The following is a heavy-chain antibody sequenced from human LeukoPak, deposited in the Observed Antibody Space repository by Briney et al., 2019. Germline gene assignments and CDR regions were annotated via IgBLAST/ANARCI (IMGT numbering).Heavy chain of an antibody. J-gene: IGHJ4*02. CDR3: ARGVREARSYSSSWYEEYFDY. D-gene: IGHD6-13*01. V-gene: IGHV6-1*01. Sequence: SQTLSLTCAISGDSVFSIYAAWNWIRQSPSRGLEWLGRTYYRSRWSNDYAVSVKSRITINPDTSKNQFSLQLSSVTPEDTAVYYCARGVREARSYSSSWYEEYFDYWGQGTLVTVSS. CDR1: GDSVFSIYAA. CDR2: TYYRSRWSN.